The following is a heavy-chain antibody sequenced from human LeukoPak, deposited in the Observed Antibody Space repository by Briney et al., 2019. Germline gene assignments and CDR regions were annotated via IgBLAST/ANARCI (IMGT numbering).Heavy chain of an antibody. CDR3: ARGPPLNPGDFDSSGYYYFDY. J-gene: IGHJ4*02. CDR2: INHSGST. Sequence: SETLSLTCAVYGGSFSGYYWSWIRQPPGKGLEWIGEINHSGSTNYNLSLKSRVTISVDTSKNQFSLKLSSVTAADTAVYYCARGPPLNPGDFDSSGYYYFDYWGQGTLVTVSS. V-gene: IGHV4-34*01. D-gene: IGHD3-22*01. CDR1: GGSFSGYY.